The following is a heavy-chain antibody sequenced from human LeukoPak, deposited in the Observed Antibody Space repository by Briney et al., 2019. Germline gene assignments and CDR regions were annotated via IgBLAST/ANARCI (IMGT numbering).Heavy chain of an antibody. Sequence: GGSLRLSCAASGFTFSSYGMHWVRQAPGKGLAWVAFIRYDGSNKYYADSVKGRFTISRDNSKNTLYLQMNSLRAEDTAVYYCAKDIDQLWPDYYFDYWGQGTLVTVSS. CDR2: IRYDGSNK. V-gene: IGHV3-30*02. CDR3: AKDIDQLWPDYYFDY. CDR1: GFTFSSYG. J-gene: IGHJ4*02. D-gene: IGHD5-18*01.